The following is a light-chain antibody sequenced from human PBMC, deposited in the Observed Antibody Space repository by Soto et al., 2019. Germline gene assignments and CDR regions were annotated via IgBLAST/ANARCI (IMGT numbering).Light chain of an antibody. CDR3: QSHNKWRET. CDR2: GAS. V-gene: IGKV3-15*01. J-gene: IGKJ1*01. CDR1: QSIGSN. Sequence: ELVMTQSPATLSVSPGERAALSCRASQSIGSNLAWYQQKPGQAPRLLIFGASTRASGIPARFSGSGTGTEFTLTISSLQSEDFAVYFCQSHNKWRETFGQGTKVEIK.